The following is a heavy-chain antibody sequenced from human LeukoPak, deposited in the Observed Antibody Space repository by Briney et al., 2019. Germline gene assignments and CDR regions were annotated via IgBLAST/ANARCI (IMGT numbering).Heavy chain of an antibody. CDR2: INAGNGNT. D-gene: IGHD5-24*01. J-gene: IGHJ4*02. V-gene: IGHV1-3*01. CDR3: AREEMATMDFDY. CDR1: GYTFANYA. Sequence: ASVKVSCKASGYTFANYAIHWVRQAPGQRLEWMGWINAGNGNTKYSQKFQGRVTITRDTSASTVYMELSSLRSEDTAVYYCAREEMATMDFDYWGQGTLVTVSS.